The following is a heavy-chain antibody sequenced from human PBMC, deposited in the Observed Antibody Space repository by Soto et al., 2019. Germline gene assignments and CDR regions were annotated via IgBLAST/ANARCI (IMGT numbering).Heavy chain of an antibody. CDR1: GYTFTGYY. Sequence: GASVKVSCKASGYTFTGYYIHWVREAPGQGLEWMGWINPQAGGTSYAQKFQGRFTLSRDTSINTAYLELTRVRFDDAAVYFCARERYQVISDGMDVWGQGTTVTVS. V-gene: IGHV1-2*02. J-gene: IGHJ6*02. CDR3: ARERYQVISDGMDV. CDR2: INPQAGGT. D-gene: IGHD2-2*01.